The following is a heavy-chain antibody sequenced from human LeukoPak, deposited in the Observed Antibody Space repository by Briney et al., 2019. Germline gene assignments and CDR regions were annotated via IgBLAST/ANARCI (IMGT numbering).Heavy chain of an antibody. J-gene: IGHJ5*02. V-gene: IGHV4-34*01. CDR1: GGSFSGYY. CDR3: ARVNEVSNRHNWFDP. Sequence: PSETLSLTCAVYGGSFSGYYWSWIRQPPGKGLEWIGEINHSGSTNYNPSLKSRVTISVDTSKNQFSLKLSSVTAADTAVYYCARVNEVSNRHNWFDPWGQGTLVTVSS. D-gene: IGHD1-1*01. CDR2: INHSGST.